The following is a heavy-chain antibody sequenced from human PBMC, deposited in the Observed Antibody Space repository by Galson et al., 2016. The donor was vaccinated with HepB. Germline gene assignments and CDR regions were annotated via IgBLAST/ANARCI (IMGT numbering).Heavy chain of an antibody. CDR1: GGSVNSSNW. Sequence: SETLSLTCTVSGGSVNSSNWWSWVRQPPGEGLEWIGRIYHSGSTNYNPSLKSRVRMSVDNSKNQVSLILTSVTAADTAVYFCARDRGASGGYYYGGYFQHWGQGTLVTVSS. CDR3: ARDRGASGGYYYGGYFQH. CDR2: IYHSGST. J-gene: IGHJ1*01. D-gene: IGHD3-22*01. V-gene: IGHV4-4*02.